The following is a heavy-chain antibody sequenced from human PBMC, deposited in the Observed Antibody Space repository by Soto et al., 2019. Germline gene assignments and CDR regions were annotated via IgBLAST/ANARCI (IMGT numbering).Heavy chain of an antibody. J-gene: IGHJ4*02. D-gene: IGHD3-10*01. CDR3: AKDGGASGKDPFDY. V-gene: IGHV3-23*01. Sequence: EVQLLESGGDVVQPGGSLRLSCAASGFPLSTYAMTWVRHAAGKGLEWVSTVSRDGETTYYADTVTGRFSISRDNSKHTLYLPMNSLRAEAAAIFLCAKDGGASGKDPFDYGGQGIGVTVSS. CDR2: VSRDGETT. CDR1: GFPLSTYA.